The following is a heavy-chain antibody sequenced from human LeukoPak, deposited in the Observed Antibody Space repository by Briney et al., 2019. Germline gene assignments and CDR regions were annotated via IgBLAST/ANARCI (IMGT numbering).Heavy chain of an antibody. D-gene: IGHD2-21*02. CDR1: GFTVSSNY. V-gene: IGHV3-66*01. CDR2: IYSGGST. Sequence: GGSLRLSCAASGFTVSSNYMSWVRQAPGKGLEWVSVIYSGGSTYYADSVKGRFTISRDNSKNTLYLQMNSLRDEDTAVYYCARDSLYGDPFFDYWGQGTLVTVSS. CDR3: ARDSLYGDPFFDY. J-gene: IGHJ4*02.